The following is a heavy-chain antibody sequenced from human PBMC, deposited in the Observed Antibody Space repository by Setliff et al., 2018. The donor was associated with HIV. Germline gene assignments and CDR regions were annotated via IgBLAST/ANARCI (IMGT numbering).Heavy chain of an antibody. CDR3: ARASFPRYCSITSCFEKGWFDP. D-gene: IGHD2-2*01. V-gene: IGHV3-30*04. CDR2: ISHDGNYQ. CDR1: GFIFSNYA. Sequence: PGGSLRLSCAASGFIFSNYALHWVRQAPGKGLEWVAVISHDGNYQYYAGSVKGRFTISRDNSKNTLYLQMNSLRAEDTAVYYCARASFPRYCSITSCFEKGWFDPWGQGTLVTVSS. J-gene: IGHJ5*02.